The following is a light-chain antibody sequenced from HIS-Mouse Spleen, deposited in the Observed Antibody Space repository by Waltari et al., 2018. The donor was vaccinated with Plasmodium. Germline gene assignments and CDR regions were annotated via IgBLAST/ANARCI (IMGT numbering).Light chain of an antibody. CDR1: VANIGPGYD. CDR2: GNS. V-gene: IGLV1-40*01. Sequence: QSVLTPPPSVSGAPGQRVTISCTGSVANIGPGYDVPGYQQLPGTAPKLHIYGNSNRPSGVPDRFSGSKSGTSASLAITGLQAEDEADYYCQSDDSSLSGSVVFGGGTKLTVL. J-gene: IGLJ2*01. CDR3: QSDDSSLSGSVV.